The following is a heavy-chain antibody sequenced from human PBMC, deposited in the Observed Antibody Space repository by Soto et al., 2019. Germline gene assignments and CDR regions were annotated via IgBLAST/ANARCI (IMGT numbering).Heavy chain of an antibody. J-gene: IGHJ4*02. Sequence: QVQLVESGGGVVQPGRSLRLSCAASGFTFSSYGMHWVRQAPGKGLEWVAVISYDGSNKYYADSVKGRFTISRDNSKNTLYLKMNSLRAEDTAVYYCAKDQGGIAVAGTSGVFDYWGQGTLVTVSS. CDR3: AKDQGGIAVAGTSGVFDY. CDR1: GFTFSSYG. CDR2: ISYDGSNK. D-gene: IGHD6-19*01. V-gene: IGHV3-30*18.